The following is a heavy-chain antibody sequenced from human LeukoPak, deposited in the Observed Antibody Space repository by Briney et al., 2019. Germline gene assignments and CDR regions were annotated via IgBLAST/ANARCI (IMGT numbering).Heavy chain of an antibody. D-gene: IGHD6-19*01. Sequence: SVKVSCKASGYTFTGYYMHWVRQAPGQGLEWMGGIIPIFGTANYAQKFQGRVTITADKSTSTAYMELSSLRSEDTAVYYCARVSGYSSGWQQGMEAFDIWGQGTMVTVSS. CDR3: ARVSGYSSGWQQGMEAFDI. J-gene: IGHJ3*02. V-gene: IGHV1-69*06. CDR1: GYTFTGYY. CDR2: IIPIFGTA.